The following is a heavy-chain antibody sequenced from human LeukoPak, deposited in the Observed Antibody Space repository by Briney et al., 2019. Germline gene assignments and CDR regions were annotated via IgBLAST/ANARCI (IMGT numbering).Heavy chain of an antibody. D-gene: IGHD1-26*01. CDR2: VYYDGSA. CDR3: VRSNSGSSRFWYFGL. J-gene: IGHJ2*01. V-gene: IGHV4-39*02. CDR1: AGSIISGRYY. Sequence: SETLSLTGNVSAGSIISGRYYWVWIRQPPGKGLEWIGGVYYDGSAYYNPSLKSRVTISVDTSKNHFSLKLNSVTAADTSVYYCVRSNSGSSRFWYFGLWGRGALVPVYS.